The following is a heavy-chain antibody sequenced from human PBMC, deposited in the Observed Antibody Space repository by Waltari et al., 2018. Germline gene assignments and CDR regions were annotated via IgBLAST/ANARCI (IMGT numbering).Heavy chain of an antibody. CDR1: GFAFISYH. V-gene: IGHV3-21*02. Sequence: QLVESVGGLVKPGGSLRLSCAASGFAFISYHMNWVRQGPGKGLEWGSSISSSSTYIYYAESVKSRFTVSRDNAKNALFLQMSSLRVEDTAVYYCASVDSSAFSRSFDYWGLGTLVTVSS. D-gene: IGHD3-22*01. J-gene: IGHJ4*02. CDR3: ASVDSSAFSRSFDY. CDR2: ISSSSTYI.